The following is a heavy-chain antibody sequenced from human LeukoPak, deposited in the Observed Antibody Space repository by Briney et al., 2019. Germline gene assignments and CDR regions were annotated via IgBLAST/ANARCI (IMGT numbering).Heavy chain of an antibody. Sequence: ASVKVSCKASGGTFSSYAISWVRQAPGQGLEWMGGIIPIFGTANYAQKFRGRVTITADKSTTTAYMELSSLRSEDTAVYYCARSSIIAAAGPYYFDYWGQGTLVTVSS. CDR2: IIPIFGTA. CDR3: ARSSIIAAAGPYYFDY. J-gene: IGHJ4*02. CDR1: GGTFSSYA. V-gene: IGHV1-69*06. D-gene: IGHD6-13*01.